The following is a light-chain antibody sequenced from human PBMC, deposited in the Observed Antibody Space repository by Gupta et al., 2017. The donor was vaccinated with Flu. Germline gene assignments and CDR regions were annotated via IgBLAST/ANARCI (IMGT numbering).Light chain of an antibody. Sequence: DIQLTQSQSFLSASVGDRVTITCRASQGISSYLAWYQQKPGKAPKLLIYAASTLQSGVPSRFSGSGSGTEFTLTISSLQPEDFATYYCQQLNSYPIFTFGPGTKVDIK. V-gene: IGKV1-9*01. CDR2: AAS. CDR1: QGISSY. CDR3: QQLNSYPIFT. J-gene: IGKJ3*01.